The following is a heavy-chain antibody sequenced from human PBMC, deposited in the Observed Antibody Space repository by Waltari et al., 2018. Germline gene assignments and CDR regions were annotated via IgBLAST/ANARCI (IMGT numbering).Heavy chain of an antibody. V-gene: IGHV1-69*01. CDR2: NIPICGTA. J-gene: IGHJ4*02. D-gene: IGHD3-9*01. Sequence: QVQLVQSGAEVKKPGSSVKVSCKASGGTFSSYAISWVRQAPGQGLEWMGGNIPICGTANYAQKFQGRVTITADESTSTAYMELSSLRSEDTAVYYCARANYDILTGYQYYFDYWGQGTLVTVSS. CDR3: ARANYDILTGYQYYFDY. CDR1: GGTFSSYA.